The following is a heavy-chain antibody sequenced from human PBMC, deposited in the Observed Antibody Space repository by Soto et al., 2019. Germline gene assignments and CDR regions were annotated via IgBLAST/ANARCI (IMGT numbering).Heavy chain of an antibody. CDR3: ARGFPRRLIAAPFDY. CDR1: GFTFSSCG. V-gene: IGHV3-33*01. J-gene: IGHJ4*02. CDR2: IWFDGSNK. Sequence: QVQLVESGGGVVQPGRSLRLSCAASGFTFSSCGMHWVRQAPGKGLEWVAVIWFDGSNKYYADSVKGRFTNSRDNSKNTLYLQMNTLRADDTAVYYCARGFPRRLIAAPFDYWGQGTLVTVSS. D-gene: IGHD6-6*01.